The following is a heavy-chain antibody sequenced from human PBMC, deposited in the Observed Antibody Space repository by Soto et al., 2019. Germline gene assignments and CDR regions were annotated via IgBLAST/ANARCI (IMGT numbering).Heavy chain of an antibody. Sequence: SETLSLTCTVSGGSVSSGSYYWSWIRQPPGKGLEWIGYIYYSGSTNYNPSLKSRVTISVDTSKNQFSLKLSSVTAADTAVYYCARVSYYDFWSGYFDYWGQGTLVTVSS. D-gene: IGHD3-3*01. J-gene: IGHJ4*02. CDR2: IYYSGST. V-gene: IGHV4-61*01. CDR3: ARVSYYDFWSGYFDY. CDR1: GGSVSSGSYY.